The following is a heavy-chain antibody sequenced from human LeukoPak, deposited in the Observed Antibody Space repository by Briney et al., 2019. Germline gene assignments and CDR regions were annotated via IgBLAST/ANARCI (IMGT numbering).Heavy chain of an antibody. V-gene: IGHV4-30-4*01. J-gene: IGHJ3*02. CDR2: IYYSGST. CDR1: GGSISSGDYY. Sequence: SETLSLTCTVSGGSISSGDYYWSWIRQPPGKGLEWIGYIYYSGSTYYNPSLKSRVTISVDTSKIQFSLKLSSVTAADTAVYYCAGEIFPDAFDIWGQGTMVTVSS. D-gene: IGHD3-10*01. CDR3: AGEIFPDAFDI.